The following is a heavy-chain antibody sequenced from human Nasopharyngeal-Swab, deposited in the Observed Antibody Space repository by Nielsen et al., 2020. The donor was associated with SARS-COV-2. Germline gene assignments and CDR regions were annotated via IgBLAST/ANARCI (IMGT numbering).Heavy chain of an antibody. CDR2: ISGDGGST. Sequence: GGSLRLSCAASGFTFDDYAMHWVRQAPGKGLEWVSLISGDGGSTYYADSVKGRFTIYRDNSKNSLYLQMNSLRTEDTALYYCAKAPYDFWSGFFDDWGQGTLVTVSS. D-gene: IGHD3-3*01. V-gene: IGHV3-43*02. J-gene: IGHJ4*02. CDR3: AKAPYDFWSGFFDD. CDR1: GFTFDDYA.